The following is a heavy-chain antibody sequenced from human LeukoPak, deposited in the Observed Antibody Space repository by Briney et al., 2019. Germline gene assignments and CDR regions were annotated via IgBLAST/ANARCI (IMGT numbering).Heavy chain of an antibody. D-gene: IGHD5-24*01. CDR3: AREGDAYKNFDY. CDR2: INPRSGST. V-gene: IGHV1-46*01. Sequence: ASVKVSCKASGYTFINYFIHWVRQAPGQGLEWMGVINPRSGSTTCAQKFQGRVTMTRDTSTSTVYVELSSLRSEDTAVYYCAREGDAYKNFDYWGQGTLVTVSS. J-gene: IGHJ4*02. CDR1: GYTFINYF.